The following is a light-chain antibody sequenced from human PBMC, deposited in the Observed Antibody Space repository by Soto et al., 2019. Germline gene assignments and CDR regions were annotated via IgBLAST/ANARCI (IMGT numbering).Light chain of an antibody. CDR1: QSVSSNF. Sequence: EIVLTQSPDTLSLSPGERATLSCRASQSVSSNFLAWYQQKPGQAPRLLIYGASSRATGCPDRFSGSGSGTDFTLTISRLEPEDFAVYYCQQYGNSPSWTFGQGTKVDIK. J-gene: IGKJ1*01. CDR2: GAS. CDR3: QQYGNSPSWT. V-gene: IGKV3-20*01.